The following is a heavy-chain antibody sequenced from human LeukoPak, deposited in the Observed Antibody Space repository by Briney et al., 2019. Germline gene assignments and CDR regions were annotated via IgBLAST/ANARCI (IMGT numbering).Heavy chain of an antibody. CDR2: ITSSGDST. Sequence: GGSLRLSCAASGFTFREYSMSWVRQAPGKGLEWVSAITSSGDSTSYADSVKGRFTLSRDNSKNTLYLQMNSLRAEDTAVYYCAKDLLGYNSLDFDYWGQGTLVTVSS. J-gene: IGHJ4*02. CDR3: AKDLLGYNSLDFDY. V-gene: IGHV3-23*01. CDR1: GFTFREYS. D-gene: IGHD5-24*01.